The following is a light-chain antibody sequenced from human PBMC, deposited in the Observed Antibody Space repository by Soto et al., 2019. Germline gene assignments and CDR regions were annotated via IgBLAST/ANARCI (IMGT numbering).Light chain of an antibody. Sequence: DIVMTQPPLSSPVTLGQAASISCRSSQSLLHSDGNTYLSWFQQRPGQPPRLLIYKVSDRFSGVPDRFSGSGAGTDFTLTIYSLEPEDFAVYYCQQRSTWPPIIFGQGTRLEIK. V-gene: IGKV2-24*01. CDR2: KVS. J-gene: IGKJ5*01. CDR1: QSLLHSDGNTY. CDR3: QQRSTWPPII.